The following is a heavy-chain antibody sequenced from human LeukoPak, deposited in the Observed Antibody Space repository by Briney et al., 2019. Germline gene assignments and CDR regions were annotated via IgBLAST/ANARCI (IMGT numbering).Heavy chain of an antibody. CDR1: GFTFSSYG. V-gene: IGHV3-30*03. CDR2: ISYDGSNK. D-gene: IGHD3-16*02. CDR3: APGRLGELSLLDY. Sequence: GRSLRLSCAASGFTFSSYGMHWVGQAPGKGLEWVAVISYDGSNKYYADSVKGRFTISRDNSKNTLYLQMNSLRAEDTAVYYCAPGRLGELSLLDYWGQGTLVTVSS. J-gene: IGHJ4*02.